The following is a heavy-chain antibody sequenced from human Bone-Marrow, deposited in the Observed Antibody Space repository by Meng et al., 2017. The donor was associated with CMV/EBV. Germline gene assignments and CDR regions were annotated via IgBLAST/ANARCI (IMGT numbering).Heavy chain of an antibody. CDR1: GYSISSGYY. J-gene: IGHJ4*02. V-gene: IGHV4-38-2*02. CDR3: ARVVYYNGSGSQGNYDY. CDR2: IYHSGST. D-gene: IGHD3-10*01. Sequence: GSLSLSCTVSGYSISSGYYWGWIRQPPGKGLEWIGSIYHSGSTYYNPSLKSRVTISVDTSKNQFSLKLSSVTAADTAVYYCARVVYYNGSGSQGNYDYWGQGTLVTVSS.